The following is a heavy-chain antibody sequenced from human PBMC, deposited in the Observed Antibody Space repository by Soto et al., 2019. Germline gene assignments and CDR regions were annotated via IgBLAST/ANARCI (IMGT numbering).Heavy chain of an antibody. V-gene: IGHV4-31*03. D-gene: IGHD3-3*01. CDR2: IYYSGST. CDR1: GGSISSGGYY. Sequence: QVQLQESGPGLVKPSQTLSLTCTVSGGSISSGGYYWSWIRQHPGKGLEWIGYIYYSGSTYYNPSLKRRVTISVDTSKNQFSLKLSSVTAADTAVYYCARDRDDFWSGYPQNWFDPWGQGTLVTVSS. J-gene: IGHJ5*02. CDR3: ARDRDDFWSGYPQNWFDP.